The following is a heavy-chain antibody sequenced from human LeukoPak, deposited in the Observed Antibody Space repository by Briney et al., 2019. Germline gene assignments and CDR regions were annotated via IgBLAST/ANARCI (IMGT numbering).Heavy chain of an antibody. Sequence: SETLSLTCAVYGGSFSGYYWSWIRQPPGKGLEWIGEINHSGGTNYNPSLKSRVTISVDTSKNQFSLKLSSVTAADTAVYYCARGPVCSSTSCLFDYWGQGTLVTVSS. CDR3: ARGPVCSSTSCLFDY. CDR2: INHSGGT. D-gene: IGHD2-2*01. CDR1: GGSFSGYY. J-gene: IGHJ4*02. V-gene: IGHV4-34*01.